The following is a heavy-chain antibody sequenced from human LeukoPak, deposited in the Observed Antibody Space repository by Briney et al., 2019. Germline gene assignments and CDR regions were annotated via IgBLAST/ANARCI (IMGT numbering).Heavy chain of an antibody. CDR3: ATSYDILIGYFGS. V-gene: IGHV3-21*01. Sequence: GGSLRLSCAASGFNFNTYTMNWVRQAPGKGLEWVSSISSDSSYIYYADAVHGRFTVSRDNAKYSLYLYMNSLRAEDTAVYYCATSYDILIGYFGSWGQGTLVTVSS. CDR1: GFNFNTYT. CDR2: ISSDSSYI. D-gene: IGHD3-9*01. J-gene: IGHJ4*02.